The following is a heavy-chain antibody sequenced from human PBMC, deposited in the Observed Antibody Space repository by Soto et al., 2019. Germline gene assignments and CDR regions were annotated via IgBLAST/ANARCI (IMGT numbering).Heavy chain of an antibody. D-gene: IGHD3-9*01. J-gene: IGHJ4*02. CDR3: AKDRATYYDILTGPIDY. V-gene: IGHV3-23*01. CDR1: GFTFSSYA. CDR2: ISGSGGST. Sequence: TGGSLRLSCAASGFTFSSYAMSWVRQAPGKGLEWVSAISGSGGSTYYADSVKGRFTISRDNSKNTLYLQMNSLRAEDTAVYYCAKDRATYYDILTGPIDYWGQGTLVTVSS.